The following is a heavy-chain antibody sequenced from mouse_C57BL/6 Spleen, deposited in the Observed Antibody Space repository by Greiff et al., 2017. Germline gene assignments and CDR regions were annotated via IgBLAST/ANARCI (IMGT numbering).Heavy chain of an antibody. Sequence: QVQLKESGAELVRPGASVTLSCKASGYTFTDYEMHWVKRTPVHGLEWIGAIDPETGGTAYNQKFKGKAILTADKSSSTAYMELRSLTSEDSAVYYCTRESYGYDGNYFDYWGQGTTLTVSS. V-gene: IGHV1-15*01. CDR3: TRESYGYDGNYFDY. CDR1: GYTFTDYE. J-gene: IGHJ2*01. CDR2: IDPETGGT. D-gene: IGHD2-2*01.